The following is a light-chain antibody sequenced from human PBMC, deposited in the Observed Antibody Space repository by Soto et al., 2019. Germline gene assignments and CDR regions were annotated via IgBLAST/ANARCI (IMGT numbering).Light chain of an antibody. CDR3: SSYTSSSTLYV. CDR2: DVS. J-gene: IGLJ1*01. V-gene: IGLV2-14*01. Sequence: QSVLTQPASVSGSPGQSITISCTGTSSDVGGYNYVSWYQQHPSKAPKIMIYDVSNRPSGVSNRFSGSKSGNTVSLTISGLQAEDEADYYCSSYTSSSTLYVFGTGTKVTVL. CDR1: SSDVGGYNY.